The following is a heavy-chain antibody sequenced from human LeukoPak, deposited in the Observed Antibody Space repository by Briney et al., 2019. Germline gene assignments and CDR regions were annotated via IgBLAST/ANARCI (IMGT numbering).Heavy chain of an antibody. Sequence: HXGGSLRLSCAASGLTFSSSAMSWVRQAPGKGLEWVSAISGSDTSTYYADSVKGRFTISRDNSKNTLYLQMSSLRAEDTAVYYCAKNLYDFWSGYYWGIDYWGQGTLVTVSS. CDR1: GLTFSSSA. J-gene: IGHJ4*02. D-gene: IGHD3-3*01. CDR3: AKNLYDFWSGYYWGIDY. CDR2: ISGSDTST. V-gene: IGHV3-23*01.